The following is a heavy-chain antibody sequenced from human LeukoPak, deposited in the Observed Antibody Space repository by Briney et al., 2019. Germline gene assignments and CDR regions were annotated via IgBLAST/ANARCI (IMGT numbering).Heavy chain of an antibody. CDR2: LNPNSGGT. CDR1: GDTFTGYY. D-gene: IGHD2-2*02. V-gene: IGHV1-2*02. CDR3: ARIDCSSTNCYKFDP. Sequence: ASVKFSCKASGDTFTGYYMHWGRQAPGQGVEGMGGLNPNSGGTNYAQKFQGRVTMTRDTSISTAYMELSRLRSDDTAVYYCARIDCSSTNCYKFDPWGEGTLVTVSS. J-gene: IGHJ5*02.